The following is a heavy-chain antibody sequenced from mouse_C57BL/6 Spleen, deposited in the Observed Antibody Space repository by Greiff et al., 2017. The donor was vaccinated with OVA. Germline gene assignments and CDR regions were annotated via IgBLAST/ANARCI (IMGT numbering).Heavy chain of an antibody. CDR3: ARRYYGSSYGYAMDY. CDR2: IDPSDSYT. D-gene: IGHD1-1*01. CDR1: GYTFTSYW. Sequence: QVQLQQPGAELVQPGASVTLSCKASGYTFTSYWMQWVKQRPGQGLEWIGEIDPSDSYTNYTQKFKSKATLTVDTSSSTAYMQLSSLTSEDSAVYYCARRYYGSSYGYAMDYWGQGTSVTVSS. J-gene: IGHJ4*01. V-gene: IGHV1-50*01.